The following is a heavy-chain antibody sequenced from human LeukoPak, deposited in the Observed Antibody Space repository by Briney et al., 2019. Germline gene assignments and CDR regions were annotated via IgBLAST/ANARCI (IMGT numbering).Heavy chain of an antibody. CDR3: ARLQDWAPPHWYFDL. D-gene: IGHD3/OR15-3a*01. CDR2: INHSGST. V-gene: IGHV4-34*01. CDR1: GGSFSGYY. Sequence: SETLSLTCAVYGGSFSGYYWSWIRQPPGKGLEWIGEINHSGSTNYNPSLKSRVTISVDTSKNQFSLKLSSVTAADTAVYYCARLQDWAPPHWYFDLWGRGTLVTVSS. J-gene: IGHJ2*01.